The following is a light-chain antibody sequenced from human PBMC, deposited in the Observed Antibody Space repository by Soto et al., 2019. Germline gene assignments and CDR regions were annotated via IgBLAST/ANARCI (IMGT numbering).Light chain of an antibody. CDR2: DVS. Sequence: QSALTQPRSVSGSPGQSVAISCTGTSSDVGGYNYVSWYQQHPGKAPKVMIYDVSKRPSGVPDRFSGSKSGNTASLTISGIQDEDEAAYSCCSYAGGPYVFGTGTKLTVL. V-gene: IGLV2-11*01. CDR1: SSDVGGYNY. CDR3: CSYAGGPYV. J-gene: IGLJ1*01.